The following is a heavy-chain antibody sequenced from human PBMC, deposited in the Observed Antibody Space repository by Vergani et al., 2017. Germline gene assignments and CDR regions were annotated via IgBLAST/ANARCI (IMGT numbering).Heavy chain of an antibody. CDR2: IITIFGTA. V-gene: IGHV1-69*13. CDR3: ASDRIWELHFDY. CDR1: GGTFSSNA. D-gene: IGHD3-10*01. J-gene: IGHJ4*02. Sequence: QVQLVQPGAEVKKPGSSVKVSCKASGGTFSSNAISWVRQAPGQGLEWMGRIITIFGTANYAQKFQGRVTNTADESTSTAYMELSSRGSEDTAVYYCASDRIWELHFDYWGQGTLVTVSS.